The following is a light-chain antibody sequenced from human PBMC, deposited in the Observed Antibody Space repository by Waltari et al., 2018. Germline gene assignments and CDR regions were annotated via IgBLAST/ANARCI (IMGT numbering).Light chain of an antibody. CDR3: QHYVSLPAT. J-gene: IGKJ1*01. V-gene: IGKV3-20*01. CDR1: RRVSKY. Sequence: SCRASRRVSKYLAWYQQKPGQAPRLLIYHASTRAAGIPDRFSGSGYGTDFSLTISRLEAEDFAVYYCQHYVSLPATFGQGTKVEIK. CDR2: HAS.